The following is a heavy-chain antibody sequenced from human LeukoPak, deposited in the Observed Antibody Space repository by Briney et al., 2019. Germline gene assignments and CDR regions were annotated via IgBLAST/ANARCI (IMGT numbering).Heavy chain of an antibody. Sequence: PGGSLRLSCAASGFTFSSYAMSWVRQAPGKGLEWVSAISGSGGSTYYADSVKGRFTISRDNSKNTLYLQMNSLRAEDTAVYYCAKDRGWLQPHPSAFDYWGQGTLVTVSS. J-gene: IGHJ4*02. CDR1: GFTFSSYA. D-gene: IGHD5-24*01. CDR3: AKDRGWLQPHPSAFDY. CDR2: ISGSGGST. V-gene: IGHV3-23*01.